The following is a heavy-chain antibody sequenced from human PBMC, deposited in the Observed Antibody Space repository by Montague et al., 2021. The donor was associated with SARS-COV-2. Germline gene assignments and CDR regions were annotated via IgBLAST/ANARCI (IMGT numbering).Heavy chain of an antibody. CDR1: GGPTSNYY. CDR3: ARAQNICFIANCVNCFDL. CDR2: IFYTGSK. Sequence: SETLSLTCSVSGGPTSNYYWTWIRQSPGKGLQWIGYIFYTGSKKFNPSLKTRVSMSLDASKNHFSLRLSAVTAADTARYYCARAQNICFIANCVNCFDLWGLGALVTVSS. V-gene: IGHV4-59*01. D-gene: IGHD2-15*01. J-gene: IGHJ5*02.